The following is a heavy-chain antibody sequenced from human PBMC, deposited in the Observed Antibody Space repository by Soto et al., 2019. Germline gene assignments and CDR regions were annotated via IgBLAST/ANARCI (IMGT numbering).Heavy chain of an antibody. J-gene: IGHJ6*02. V-gene: IGHV3-48*03. CDR3: ARDHSSSWYASSYGTDV. CDR2: ISSSGSTI. D-gene: IGHD6-13*01. CDR1: GFTFSSYE. Sequence: GGSLRLSCAASGFTFSSYEMNWVRQAPGKGLEWISYISSSGSTIYYADSVKGRFTISRDNAKNSLYLQMNSLRAEDTAVYYCARDHSSSWYASSYGTDVWGQGTTVTVSS.